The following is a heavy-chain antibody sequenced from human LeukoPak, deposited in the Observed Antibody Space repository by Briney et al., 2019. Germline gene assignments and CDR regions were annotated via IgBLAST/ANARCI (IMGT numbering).Heavy chain of an antibody. CDR1: GFTFSGHG. V-gene: IGHV3-21*01. CDR2: IRSSSNYI. CDR3: ARDYGTGTFDY. J-gene: IGHJ4*02. Sequence: GGSLRLSCAASGFTFSGHGMNWVRQAPGKGLEWVSSIRSSSNYIYYADSVKGRFTISRDDAKKSLILQMNSLRAEDTAVYYCARDYGTGTFDYWGQGTLVIVSS. D-gene: IGHD1/OR15-1a*01.